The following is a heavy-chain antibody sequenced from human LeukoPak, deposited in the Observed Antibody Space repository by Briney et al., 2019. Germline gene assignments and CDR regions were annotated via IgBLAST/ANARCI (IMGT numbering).Heavy chain of an antibody. CDR1: GFTFSSYS. CDR3: ARDHYDSSGYSFDY. D-gene: IGHD3-22*01. Sequence: GGSLRLSCAASGFTFSSYSMNWGRQAPGKGLEWVSSISSSSYIYYADSVKGRFTISRDNAKNSLYLQMNSLRAEDTAVYYCARDHYDSSGYSFDYWGQGTLVTVSS. V-gene: IGHV3-21*01. J-gene: IGHJ4*02. CDR2: ISSSSYI.